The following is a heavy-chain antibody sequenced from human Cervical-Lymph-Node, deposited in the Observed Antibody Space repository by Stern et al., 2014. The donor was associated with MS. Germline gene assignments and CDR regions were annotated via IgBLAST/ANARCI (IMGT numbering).Heavy chain of an antibody. D-gene: IGHD6-13*01. J-gene: IGHJ4*02. CDR2: IWYDGSNP. V-gene: IGHV3-33*01. CDR3: ASAYSSSHYYFDY. CDR1: GFSFRRYA. Sequence: VQLVESGGGVVQPGRSLRLSCAASGFSFRRYAMHWVRQAPGKGLEWVALIWYDGSNPYYADSGTGRFTISRDNFKNTLYLQMNSLRAEDTAVYYCASAYSSSHYYFDYWGQGTLVTVSS.